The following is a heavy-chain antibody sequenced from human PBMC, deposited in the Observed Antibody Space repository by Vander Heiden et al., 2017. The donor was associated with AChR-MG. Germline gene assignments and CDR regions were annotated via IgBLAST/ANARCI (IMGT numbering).Heavy chain of an antibody. D-gene: IGHD3-16*02. J-gene: IGHJ6*02. CDR1: GFTVSSNY. CDR3: ARAGMITFGGVIDYYYYGMDV. CDR2: IYSGGST. V-gene: IGHV3-66*01. Sequence: EVQLVESGGGLVQPGGSLRLARAASGFTVSSNYMSWVRQAPGKGLEWVSVIYSGGSTYYSDSVKGRFSISRDNSKNTLYLQMNSLRAEDTAVYYCARAGMITFGGVIDYYYYGMDVWGQGTTVTVSS.